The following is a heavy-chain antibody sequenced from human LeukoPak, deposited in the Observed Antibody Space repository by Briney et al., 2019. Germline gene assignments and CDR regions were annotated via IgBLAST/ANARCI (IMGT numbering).Heavy chain of an antibody. V-gene: IGHV4-4*02. CDR2: IYHSGST. J-gene: IGHJ4*02. Sequence: PSETLSLTCAVSGGSISSSNWWSWVRQPPGKGLEWIGEIYHSGSTNYNPSLKSRVTISVDTSKNQFSLKLSSVTAADTAVYYCARAPRRGYSYDHYYFDYWGQGTLVTVSS. D-gene: IGHD5-18*01. CDR1: GGSISSSNW. CDR3: ARAPRRGYSYDHYYFDY.